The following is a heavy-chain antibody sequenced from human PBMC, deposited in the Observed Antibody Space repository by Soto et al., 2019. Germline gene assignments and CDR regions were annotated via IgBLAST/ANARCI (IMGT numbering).Heavy chain of an antibody. CDR3: ARGTTALDCSSTSCYGPNDY. J-gene: IGHJ4*02. V-gene: IGHV3-33*01. Sequence: PGGSLRLSCAASGFTFSSYGMHWVRQAPGKGLEWVAVIWYDGSNKYYADSVKGRFTISRDNSKNTLYLQMNSLRAEGTAVYYCARGTTALDCSSTSCYGPNDYWGQGTLVTVSS. CDR1: GFTFSSYG. D-gene: IGHD2-2*01. CDR2: IWYDGSNK.